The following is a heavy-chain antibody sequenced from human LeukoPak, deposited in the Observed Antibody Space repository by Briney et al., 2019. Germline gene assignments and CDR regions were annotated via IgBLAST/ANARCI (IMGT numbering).Heavy chain of an antibody. CDR2: ISSSDGGT. CDR1: GFTFSSYA. D-gene: IGHD2-8*01. J-gene: IGHJ4*02. CDR3: AKGTLGSCNGAKCYLLDY. Sequence: QPGGSLRLSCAGSGFTFSSYAMAWVRQTPEKGLEWVAIISSSDGGTYYIDSVKGRFTISRDNSKNMLNSQMNSLRAEDTAVYYCAKGTLGSCNGAKCYLLDYWGQGTLVTVSS. V-gene: IGHV3-23*01.